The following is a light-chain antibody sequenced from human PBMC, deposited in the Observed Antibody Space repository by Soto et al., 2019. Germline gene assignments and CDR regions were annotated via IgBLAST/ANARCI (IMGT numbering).Light chain of an antibody. J-gene: IGKJ4*01. CDR2: TAS. CDR3: QQYGYSPLT. V-gene: IGKV3-20*01. CDR1: QSVNGNH. Sequence: EIALTQSPGTLSLSPGQRAALSCRASQSVNGNHLAWFQQKPGQSPSLLIYTASNRATGIPDRISGSGSGTDFTLTINRXEPEDFAVYYCQQYGYSPLTFGGGTKVDIK.